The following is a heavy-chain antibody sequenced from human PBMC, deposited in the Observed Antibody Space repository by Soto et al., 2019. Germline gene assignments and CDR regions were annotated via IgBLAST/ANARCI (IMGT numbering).Heavy chain of an antibody. CDR1: GGTFSSFA. J-gene: IGHJ6*02. CDR3: ARNDVVVPDAYGMDV. D-gene: IGHD2-2*01. CDR2: IIPVFGTT. V-gene: IGHV1-69*01. Sequence: QVQLVQSGAEVKKPGSSVKVSCKASGGTFSSFAISWVRQAPGQGLEWMGGIIPVFGTTNHAQQFQGRVTITADESTSTAYMDLSSLRSEDTAVYYCARNDVVVPDAYGMDVWGQGTTVTVSS.